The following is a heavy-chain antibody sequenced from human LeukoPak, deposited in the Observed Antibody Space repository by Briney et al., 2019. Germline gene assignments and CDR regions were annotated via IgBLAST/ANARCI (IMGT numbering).Heavy chain of an antibody. CDR3: ARLEGDSSGYYYSTYFDY. CDR2: INPSGGST. V-gene: IGHV1-46*01. Sequence: ASVKVSCKASGYTFTSYYMHWVRQAPGQGLEWMGIINPSGGSTSYAQKFQGRVTMTRDTFTSTVYMELSSLRSEDTAVYYCARLEGDSSGYYYSTYFDYWGQGTLVTVSS. CDR1: GYTFTSYY. D-gene: IGHD3-22*01. J-gene: IGHJ4*02.